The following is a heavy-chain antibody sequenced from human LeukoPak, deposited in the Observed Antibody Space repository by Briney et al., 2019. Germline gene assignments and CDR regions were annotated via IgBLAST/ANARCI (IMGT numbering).Heavy chain of an antibody. Sequence: PGGSLRLSCAASGFTFSSYGMHWVRQAPGKGLEWVAVISYDGSNKYYADSVKGRFTISRDNSKNTLYLQMNSLRAEDTAVYYCAQAIRGYSYGSDAFDIWGQGTMVTVSS. D-gene: IGHD5-18*01. CDR3: AQAIRGYSYGSDAFDI. CDR2: ISYDGSNK. J-gene: IGHJ3*02. CDR1: GFTFSSYG. V-gene: IGHV3-30*18.